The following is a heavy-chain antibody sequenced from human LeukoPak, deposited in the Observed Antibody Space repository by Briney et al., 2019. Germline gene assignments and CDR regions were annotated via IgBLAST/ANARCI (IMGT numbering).Heavy chain of an antibody. CDR1: GYTFTSQY. CDR2: INPSGGST. V-gene: IGHV1-46*01. J-gene: IGHJ4*02. CDR3: ASGAYDSSGYFSDALFDY. D-gene: IGHD3-22*01. Sequence: GASVKVSCKASGYTFTSQYMHWVRQAPGQGLEWMGIINPSGGSTSYAQKFQGRITMTRDMSTSTVYMVLSSLRSEDTAVYYCASGAYDSSGYFSDALFDYWGQGTLVTVSS.